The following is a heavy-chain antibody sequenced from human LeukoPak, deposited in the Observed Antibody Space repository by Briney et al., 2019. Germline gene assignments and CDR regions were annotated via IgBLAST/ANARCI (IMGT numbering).Heavy chain of an antibody. CDR2: IRPNSGGT. D-gene: IGHD3-16*01. V-gene: IGHV1-2*02. CDR1: GYTFGACY. J-gene: IGHJ3*02. CDR3: ATWGLHFDI. Sequence: ASVNVSCKASGYTFGACYMYWVRQAPGQGLEWMGWIRPNSGGTNYTQKFQGRVAMTRDTSINTAYMELSRLTSDDTAVYFCATWGLHFDIWGQGTMVIVAS.